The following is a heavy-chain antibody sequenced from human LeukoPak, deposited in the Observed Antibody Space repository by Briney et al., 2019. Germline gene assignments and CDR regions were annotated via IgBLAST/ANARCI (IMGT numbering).Heavy chain of an antibody. V-gene: IGHV3-23*01. CDR3: ARGHTAVTRHFDF. Sequence: GGTLRLSCAASGFTFSSYGMSWVRQAPGKGLEWVSAISGSGGSTYYADSVKGRFTISRDDAKNLLYLDMNSLRAEDTAVYYCARGHTAVTRHFDFWGQGTLVTVSS. J-gene: IGHJ4*02. CDR1: GFTFSSYG. CDR2: ISGSGGST. D-gene: IGHD4-17*01.